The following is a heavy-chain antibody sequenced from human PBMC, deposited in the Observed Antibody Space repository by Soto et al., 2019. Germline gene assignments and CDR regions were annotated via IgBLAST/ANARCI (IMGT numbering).Heavy chain of an antibody. CDR3: VSWVYAHFDN. CDR2: VYYRGNNQ. V-gene: IGHV3-23*05. J-gene: IGHJ4*02. CDR1: GFTVDNG. D-gene: IGHD2-8*01. Sequence: WGSLRLSCASSGFTVDNGMTWVRQAPGKVLECISTVYYRGNNQHYAGSVKGRFTNSKDKSRKTIALQMKNLRADDTALYYCVSWVYAHFDNWGQGTLVTVSS.